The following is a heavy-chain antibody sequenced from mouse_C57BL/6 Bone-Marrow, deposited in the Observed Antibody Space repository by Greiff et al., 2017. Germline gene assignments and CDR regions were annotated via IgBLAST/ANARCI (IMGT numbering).Heavy chain of an antibody. Sequence: DVMLVESGGDLVKPGGSLKLSCAASGFTFSSYGMSWVRQTPDKRLEWVATISSGGSYTYYPDSVKGRFTISRDNAKNTLYLQMSSLKSEDTAMYYCARHGNDGYYNWGQGTTLTVSS. J-gene: IGHJ2*01. CDR3: ARHGNDGYYN. CDR1: GFTFSSYG. CDR2: ISSGGSYT. V-gene: IGHV5-6*02. D-gene: IGHD2-3*01.